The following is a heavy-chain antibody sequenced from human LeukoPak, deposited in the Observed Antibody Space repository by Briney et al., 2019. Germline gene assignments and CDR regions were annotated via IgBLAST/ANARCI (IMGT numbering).Heavy chain of an antibody. CDR1: GYTFTNYG. Sequence: ASVKVSCKSSGYTFTNYGISWVPQAPGQGLEWMGWISAYNGHTDSAQKFQGRVTMTTDTSTSTAYMELRSLRSDDTATYYCARTSAQWSDYWGQGTLVTVSS. CDR3: ARTSAQWSDY. J-gene: IGHJ4*02. CDR2: ISAYNGHT. V-gene: IGHV1-18*01. D-gene: IGHD2-15*01.